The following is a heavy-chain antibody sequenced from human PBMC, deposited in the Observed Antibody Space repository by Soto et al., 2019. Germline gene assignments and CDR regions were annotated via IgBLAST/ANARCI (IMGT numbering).Heavy chain of an antibody. CDR3: ASGGNWFDP. V-gene: IGHV4-59*01. D-gene: IGHD3-16*01. CDR2: MYFNGNI. CDR1: GGSISNYY. J-gene: IGHJ5*02. Sequence: SETLSLTCNVSGGSISNYYWTCVRQSPWKGLEWIGYMYFNGNINYNPSLKSRVAISIDTSKKQFSLTLKSVTAADTAVYYCASGGNWFDPWGQGVLVTVSS.